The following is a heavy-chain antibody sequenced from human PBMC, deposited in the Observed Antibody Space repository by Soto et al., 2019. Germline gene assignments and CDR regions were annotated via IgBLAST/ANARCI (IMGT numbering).Heavy chain of an antibody. Sequence: EVQLLESGGGWVQPGGSLSPSCAASGSTFRSYAMSWVRQAPGKGLGGVSAISGSGGSTYNADSVKGRFTISRDSSKNTLYLQMNSLRAEDTAVYYCASGRREWELPHPPPYYWGQGTLVTVSS. J-gene: IGHJ4*02. V-gene: IGHV3-23*01. CDR1: GSTFRSYA. D-gene: IGHD1-26*01. CDR2: ISGSGGST. CDR3: ASGRREWELPHPPPYY.